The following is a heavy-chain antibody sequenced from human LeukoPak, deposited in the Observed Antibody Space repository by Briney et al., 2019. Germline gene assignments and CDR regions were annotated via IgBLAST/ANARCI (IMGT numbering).Heavy chain of an antibody. D-gene: IGHD6-19*01. CDR3: AKVAAYSSGWYDS. Sequence: GGSLRLSCAASGFIFNVYAMHWVRHAPGKGLEWVAGISWNSGTIAYADSVKGRFTISRDNAKNSLYLQMNSLRPEDMAFYFCAKVAAYSSGWYDSWGQGTLVTVSS. J-gene: IGHJ5*01. V-gene: IGHV3-9*03. CDR1: GFIFNVYA. CDR2: ISWNSGTI.